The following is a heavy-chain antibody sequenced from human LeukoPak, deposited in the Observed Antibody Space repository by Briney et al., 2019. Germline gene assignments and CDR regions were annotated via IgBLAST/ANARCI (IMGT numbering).Heavy chain of an antibody. D-gene: IGHD5-18*01. CDR3: ARGYSHGSATLDY. J-gene: IGHJ4*02. Sequence: GGSLRLSCAASGFTFSSYPIHWVRQGPGKGREWAALISHDGSKTYYGDSVKGRFTISRDNSKNTLFLQMDSLRAEDTAIYYCARGYSHGSATLDYGGQGALVAVSS. CDR2: ISHDGSKT. V-gene: IGHV3-30*04. CDR1: GFTFSSYP.